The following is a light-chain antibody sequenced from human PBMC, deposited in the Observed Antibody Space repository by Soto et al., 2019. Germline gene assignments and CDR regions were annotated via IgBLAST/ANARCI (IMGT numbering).Light chain of an antibody. J-gene: IGLJ1*01. CDR2: LESSGSY. CDR3: ETWDTNTRV. V-gene: IGLV4-60*03. Sequence: QSVLTQSSSASASLGSSVKLTCTLSSGHRTNIIAWHQQQPGNAPRYLMKLESSGSYNKGSGVPDRFSGSSSGADRYLTISNLQSEDEAEYYCETWDTNTRVYGTGTKLTVL. CDR1: SGHRTNI.